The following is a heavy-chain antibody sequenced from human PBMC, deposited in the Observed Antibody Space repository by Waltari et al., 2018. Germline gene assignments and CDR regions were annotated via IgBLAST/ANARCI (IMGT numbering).Heavy chain of an antibody. CDR2: MKQDGRQK. Sequence: EVQLVESGGGLVQPGGSLRLSCAASGFTFSSYWMSWVRQAPGKGLEWVANMKQDGRQKGYVESVKGRFTIARDNSKNSVYLQMNNLRVEDTAIYYCARDEVGGYFALWCQGTLVTVSS. CDR3: ARDEVGGYFAL. V-gene: IGHV3-7*01. CDR1: GFTFSSYW. J-gene: IGHJ4*02. D-gene: IGHD6-19*01.